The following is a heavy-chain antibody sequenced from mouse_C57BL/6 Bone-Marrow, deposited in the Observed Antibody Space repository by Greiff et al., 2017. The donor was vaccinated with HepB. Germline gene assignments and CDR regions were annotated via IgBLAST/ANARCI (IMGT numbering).Heavy chain of an antibody. CDR2: INPSSGYT. V-gene: IGHV1-7*01. J-gene: IGHJ4*01. CDR3: ALYGNYVSYAMDY. Sequence: QVQLQQSGAELAKPGASVKLSCKASGYTFTSDWMHWVKQRPGQGLEWIGYINPSSGYTKYNQKFKDKATLTADKSSSTAYMQLSSLTYEDSAVYYCALYGNYVSYAMDYWGQGTSVTVSS. CDR1: GYTFTSDW. D-gene: IGHD2-1*01.